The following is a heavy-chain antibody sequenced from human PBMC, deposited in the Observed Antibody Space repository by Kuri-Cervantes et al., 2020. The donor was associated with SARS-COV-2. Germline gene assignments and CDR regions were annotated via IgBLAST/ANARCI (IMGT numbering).Heavy chain of an antibody. V-gene: IGHV4-34*01. CDR1: GGSFSGYY. CDR3: ATMLTRGFDP. D-gene: IGHD3-16*01. J-gene: IGHJ5*02. Sequence: SQTLSLTCAVYGGSFSGYYWSWIRQPPGKGLEWIGEINHSGSTNYNPSLKSRVTISVDTSKNQFSLKLSSVTAADTAVYYCATMLTRGFDPWGQGTLVTVSS. CDR2: INHSGST.